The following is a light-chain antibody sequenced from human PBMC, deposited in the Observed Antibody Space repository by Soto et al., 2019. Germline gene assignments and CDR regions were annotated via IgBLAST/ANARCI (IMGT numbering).Light chain of an antibody. CDR1: QSVSSL. CDR3: QQFGTSSLVT. CDR2: DAS. J-gene: IGKJ3*01. Sequence: EIVLTQSPATLSLSPGERATLSCRASQSVSSLLAWYQQKSGQPPRLLISDASNRATGVPARFSGSGSGTDFILTISRVEPEDFAVYYCQQFGTSSLVTFGPGTKWISN. V-gene: IGKV3-11*01.